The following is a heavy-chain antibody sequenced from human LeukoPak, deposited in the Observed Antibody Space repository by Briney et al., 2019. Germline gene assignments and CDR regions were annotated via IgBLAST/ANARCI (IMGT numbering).Heavy chain of an antibody. CDR2: INPKSGGT. CDR3: AGRVFSGWGYYFDY. Sequence: GASVKVSCKASGYTFTGYYMHWVRQAPGQGLEWVGWINPKSGGTNYAQKFQGRVTMTSDTSITTVYMELSRLRSGDTAVYYCAGRVFSGWGYYFDYWGQGTLVTVSS. V-gene: IGHV1-2*02. J-gene: IGHJ4*02. D-gene: IGHD6-19*01. CDR1: GYTFTGYY.